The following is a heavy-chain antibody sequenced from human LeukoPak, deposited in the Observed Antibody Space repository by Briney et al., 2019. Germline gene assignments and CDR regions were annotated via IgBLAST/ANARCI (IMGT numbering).Heavy chain of an antibody. CDR2: ISGSGSST. V-gene: IGHV3-23*01. CDR3: ARDLQDESKYFHH. J-gene: IGHJ1*01. D-gene: IGHD2-15*01. Sequence: GGSLRLSCAYSRFTFSGYTMSWVRRAPGKGLEWVSTISGSGSSTYYADSVKGRFTISRDNSKNTLYLQMNSLRAEDTAVYYCARDLQDESKYFHHWGQGTLVTVSS. CDR1: RFTFSGYT.